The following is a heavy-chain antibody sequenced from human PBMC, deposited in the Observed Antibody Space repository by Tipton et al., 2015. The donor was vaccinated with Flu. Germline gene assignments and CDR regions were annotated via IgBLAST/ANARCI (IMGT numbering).Heavy chain of an antibody. CDR3: ARRDYSNYVSDPKNWFDP. Sequence: LRLSCAVSGDSIRNDYFWGWIRQPPGKGLEWIATIHPSGSTKYNPSLKSRVTISVYTSRNQFSLEMRSVTAADMAVYYCARRDYSNYVSDPKNWFDPWGQGTLVTVSS. CDR1: GDSIRNDYF. V-gene: IGHV4-38-2*01. CDR2: IHPSGST. J-gene: IGHJ5*02. D-gene: IGHD4-11*01.